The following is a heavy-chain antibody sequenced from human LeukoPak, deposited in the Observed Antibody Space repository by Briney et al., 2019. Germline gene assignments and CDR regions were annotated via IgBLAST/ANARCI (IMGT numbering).Heavy chain of an antibody. CDR2: IYHSGST. D-gene: IGHD6-19*01. V-gene: IGHV4-38-2*02. Sequence: SETLSLTCTVSGGSISSYYWGWIRQPPGKGLERIGSIYHSGSTYYNPSLKSRVTISVDTSKNQFSLKLSSVTAADTAVYYCARARGIAVAGTRDAFDIWGQGTMVTVSS. CDR3: ARARGIAVAGTRDAFDI. J-gene: IGHJ3*02. CDR1: GGSISSYY.